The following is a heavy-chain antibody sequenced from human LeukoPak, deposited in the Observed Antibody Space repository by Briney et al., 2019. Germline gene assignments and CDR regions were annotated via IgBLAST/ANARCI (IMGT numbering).Heavy chain of an antibody. J-gene: IGHJ4*02. Sequence: GGSLRLSCAASGFTFSSYSMNWVRQAPGKGLEWVSSISSSSSYIYYADSVKGRFTISRDNAKNSLYLQMNSLRAEDTAVYYCARSPTDNSREGIDYWGQGTLVTVSS. V-gene: IGHV3-21*01. CDR2: ISSSSSYI. CDR1: GFTFSSYS. D-gene: IGHD1-1*01. CDR3: ARSPTDNSREGIDY.